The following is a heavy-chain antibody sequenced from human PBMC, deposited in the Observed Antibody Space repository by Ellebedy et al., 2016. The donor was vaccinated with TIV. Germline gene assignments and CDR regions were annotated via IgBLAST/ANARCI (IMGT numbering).Heavy chain of an antibody. D-gene: IGHD3-16*01. CDR2: IYYSGST. CDR3: ARDRGSRDFVRGYYYYYMDV. V-gene: IGHV4-59*01. Sequence: SETLSLTXTVSGGSISSYYWSWIRQPPGKGLEWIGYIYYSGSTNYNPSLKSRVTISVDTSKNQFSLKLSSVTAADTAVYYCARDRGSRDFVRGYYYYYMDVWGKGTTVTVSS. J-gene: IGHJ6*03. CDR1: GGSISSYY.